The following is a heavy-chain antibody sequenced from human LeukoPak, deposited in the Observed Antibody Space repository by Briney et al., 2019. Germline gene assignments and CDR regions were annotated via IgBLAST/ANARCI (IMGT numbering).Heavy chain of an antibody. Sequence: GASVKVSCKASGYTFTSYDINWVRQATGQGLEWMGWISAYNGNTNYAQKLQGRVTMTTDTSTSTAYMELRSLRSDDTAVYYCARVGEGDCSSTSCYGYNWNSMGWFDPWGQGTLVTVSS. CDR1: GYTFTSYD. CDR2: ISAYNGNT. V-gene: IGHV1-18*01. J-gene: IGHJ5*02. CDR3: ARVGEGDCSSTSCYGYNWNSMGWFDP. D-gene: IGHD2-2*01.